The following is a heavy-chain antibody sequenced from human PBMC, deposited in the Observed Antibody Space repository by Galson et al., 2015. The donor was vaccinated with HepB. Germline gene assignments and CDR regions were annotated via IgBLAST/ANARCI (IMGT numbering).Heavy chain of an antibody. D-gene: IGHD4-11*01. V-gene: IGHV3-23*01. Sequence: SLRLSCAASGFTFRDYGMSWVRQAPGKGLERVSTISYNGGYTDYADSVKGRFTISRDNSKNTLYLEMNSLRPEDTAVYYCAKGGTTATPWGYWGQGTQVTVSS. CDR1: GFTFRDYG. CDR3: AKGGTTATPWGY. J-gene: IGHJ4*02. CDR2: ISYNGGYT.